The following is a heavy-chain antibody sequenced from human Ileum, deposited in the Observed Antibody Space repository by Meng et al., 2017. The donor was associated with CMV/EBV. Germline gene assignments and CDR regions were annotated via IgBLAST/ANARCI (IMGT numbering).Heavy chain of an antibody. CDR3: ARGVAGGPFDY. Sequence: QGQLAQGGAGLLKPSDTLSLTRAVYGGSFSGYYWSWIRQPPGKGLEWIGEINHSGSTNYNPSLKSRVTISVDTSKNQFSLKLSSVTAADTAVYYCARGVAGGPFDYWGQGTLVTVPS. V-gene: IGHV4-34*01. J-gene: IGHJ4*02. CDR1: GGSFSGYY. D-gene: IGHD2-15*01. CDR2: INHSGST.